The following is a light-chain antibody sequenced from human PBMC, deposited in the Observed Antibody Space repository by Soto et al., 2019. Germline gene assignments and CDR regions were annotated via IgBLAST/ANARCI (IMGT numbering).Light chain of an antibody. V-gene: IGKV1-13*02. CDR2: DAS. CDR3: QQFNSYPIT. CDR1: QGINSA. Sequence: AIQLTQSPSSLSASVGARVTITCRASQGINSALAWYQQKPGKAPKLLIYDASSLESGVPSTFSCSGSGTEFTLTISILQPEDFATYYCQQFNSYPITFGQGTRLEIK. J-gene: IGKJ5*01.